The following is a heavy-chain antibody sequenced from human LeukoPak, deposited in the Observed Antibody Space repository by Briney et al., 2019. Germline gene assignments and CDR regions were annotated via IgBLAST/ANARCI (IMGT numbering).Heavy chain of an antibody. D-gene: IGHD1-26*01. Sequence: GGSLRLSCAASGFTFSGYAMGWVRQAPGKGLEWVSAISAAGGGTYYADSVKGRFTISRDNSKNTLYLQMNGLRAEDTAVYYCARVGGTSGAFDIWGQGTMVTVSS. CDR2: ISAAGGGT. CDR1: GFTFSGYA. J-gene: IGHJ3*02. V-gene: IGHV3-23*01. CDR3: ARVGGTSGAFDI.